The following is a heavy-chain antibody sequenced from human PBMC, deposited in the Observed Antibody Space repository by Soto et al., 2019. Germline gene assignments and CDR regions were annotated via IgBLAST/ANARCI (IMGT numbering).Heavy chain of an antibody. CDR1: GGSVSSGSYY. D-gene: IGHD5-18*01. CDR2: IYYSGST. V-gene: IGHV4-61*01. CDR3: ALGYSYGRVYYYYGMDV. J-gene: IGHJ6*02. Sequence: QVQLQESDPGLVKPSETLSLTCTVAGGSVSSGSYYWSWIRQPPGKGLEWSGYIYYSGSTNYNPSLKSRVTISVDTSKNQFSLKLSSVTAADTAVYYCALGYSYGRVYYYYGMDVWGQGTTVTVSS.